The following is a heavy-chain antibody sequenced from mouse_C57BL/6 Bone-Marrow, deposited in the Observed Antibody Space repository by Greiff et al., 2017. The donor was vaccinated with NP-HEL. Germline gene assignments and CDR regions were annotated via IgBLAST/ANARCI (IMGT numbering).Heavy chain of an antibody. J-gene: IGHJ1*03. D-gene: IGHD2-4*01. V-gene: IGHV2-2*01. CDR2: IWSGGST. CDR3: ARNWRDYDRYFDV. Sequence: VQLQESGPGLVQPSQSLSITCTVSGFSLTSYGVHWVRQSPGKGLEWLGVIWSGGSTDYNAAFISRLSISKDNSKSQVFFKMNSLQADDTAIYYCARNWRDYDRYFDVWGTGTTVTVSS. CDR1: GFSLTSYG.